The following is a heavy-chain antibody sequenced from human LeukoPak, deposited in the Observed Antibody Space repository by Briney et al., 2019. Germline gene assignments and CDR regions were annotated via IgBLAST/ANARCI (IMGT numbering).Heavy chain of an antibody. V-gene: IGHV1-18*01. CDR3: ARDYDYVWGSYRDPTYYGMDV. CDR2: ISAYNGNT. J-gene: IGHJ6*02. CDR1: GYTFTIYG. Sequence: ASVTVSFKASGYTFTIYGICWVRQAPGQGLEWMGWISAYNGNTNYAQKLQGRVTMTTDTSTSTAYMELRSLRSDDTAVYYCARDYDYVWGSYRDPTYYGMDVWGQGTTVTVSS. D-gene: IGHD3-16*02.